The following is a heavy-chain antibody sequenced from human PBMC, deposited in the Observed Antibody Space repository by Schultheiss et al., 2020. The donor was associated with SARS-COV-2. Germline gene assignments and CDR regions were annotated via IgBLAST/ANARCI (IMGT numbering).Heavy chain of an antibody. CDR3: ATVGLIAVAGTPKGWYFDL. V-gene: IGHV1-8*01. CDR2: ISPNSGGT. D-gene: IGHD6-19*01. J-gene: IGHJ2*01. CDR1: GYTFTNYG. Sequence: ASVKVSCMTSGYTFTNYGISWVRQAPGQGLEWMGWISPNSGGTNYAQKFQGRVTMTRNTSISTAYMELSSLRSEDTAVYYCATVGLIAVAGTPKGWYFDLWGRGTLVTVSS.